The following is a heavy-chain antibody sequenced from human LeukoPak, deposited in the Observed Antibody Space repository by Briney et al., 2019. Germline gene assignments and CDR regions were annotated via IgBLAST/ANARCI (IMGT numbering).Heavy chain of an antibody. V-gene: IGHV4-59*01. Sequence: SETLSLTCTVSGGSISSYYWSWIRQPPGKGLEWIGYIYYSGSTNYNPSLKSRVTISVDTSKNQFSLKLSSVTAADTAVYYCARGNGDQNYYYMDVWGKGTTVTVSS. CDR3: ARGNGDQNYYYMDV. J-gene: IGHJ6*03. D-gene: IGHD4-17*01. CDR1: GGSISSYY. CDR2: IYYSGST.